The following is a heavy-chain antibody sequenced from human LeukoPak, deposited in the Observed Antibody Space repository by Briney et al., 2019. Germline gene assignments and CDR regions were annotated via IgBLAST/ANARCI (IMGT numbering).Heavy chain of an antibody. CDR3: ASSRFLEWLYLLDY. CDR1: GYTFSGYY. Sequence: ASVKDSCKASGYTFSGYYIHWVRQAPGQGLEWMGWINTNSGGTKYAQRFQGRVTMTRDTSISTAYMEVSRLRSDDTAVYFCASSRFLEWLYLLDYGGQETLDTVSS. V-gene: IGHV1-2*02. D-gene: IGHD3-3*01. J-gene: IGHJ4*02. CDR2: INTNSGGT.